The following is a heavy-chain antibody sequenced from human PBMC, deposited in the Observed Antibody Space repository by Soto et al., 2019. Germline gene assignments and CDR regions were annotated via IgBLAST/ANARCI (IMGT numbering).Heavy chain of an antibody. V-gene: IGHV4-59*01. CDR1: GGSLSRYY. CDR3: GSVRPSGYVLS. CDR2: VYFSANT. Sequence: LSLTCTVSGGSLSRYYWTWIRQSPGKRLEWIGYVYFSANTNYNPSLKSRVTISIDTSKNQFSLRLASVTAADTAFYYCGSVRPSGYVLSWGKGTRVTVS. J-gene: IGHJ5*02. D-gene: IGHD6-25*01.